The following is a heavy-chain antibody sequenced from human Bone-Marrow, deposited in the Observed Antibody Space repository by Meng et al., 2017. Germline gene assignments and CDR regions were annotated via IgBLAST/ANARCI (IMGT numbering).Heavy chain of an antibody. J-gene: IGHJ4*02. CDR3: LLFVRRASGWDY. V-gene: IGHV3-7*01. CDR1: GFTFSSFW. CDR2: IKEDGSEE. Sequence: GESLKISCAASGFTFSSFWMSWVRQAPGKGLEWVANIKEDGSEEYYVDSVKGRFTISRDNAKNSLYLQMNSLRAEDTAVYYCLLFVRRASGWDYWGQGTRVTGAS. D-gene: IGHD2-15*01.